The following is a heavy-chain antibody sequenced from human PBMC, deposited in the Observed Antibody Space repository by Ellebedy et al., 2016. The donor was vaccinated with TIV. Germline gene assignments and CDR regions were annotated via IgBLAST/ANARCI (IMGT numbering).Heavy chain of an antibody. J-gene: IGHJ4*02. V-gene: IGHV4-39*01. CDR2: IYYSGST. D-gene: IGHD3-22*01. CDR1: GGSISSSSYY. Sequence: SETLSLXXTVSGGSISSSSYYWGWIRQPPGKGLEWIGSIYYSGSTYYNPSLKSRVTISVDTSKNQFSLKLSSVTAADTAVYYCARHAQTYYYDSSGYYTSGKEIDYWGQGTLVTVSS. CDR3: ARHAQTYYYDSSGYYTSGKEIDY.